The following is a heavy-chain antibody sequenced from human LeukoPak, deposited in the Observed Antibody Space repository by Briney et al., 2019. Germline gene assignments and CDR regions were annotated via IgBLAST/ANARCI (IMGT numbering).Heavy chain of an antibody. CDR1: GYSISSGYY. D-gene: IGHD3-22*01. J-gene: IGHJ4*02. V-gene: IGHV4-38-2*01. CDR3: AAEGDSSGYYSPLFLDY. Sequence: SETLSLTCAVSGYSISSGYYWGWIRQPPGKGLEWIGSIYRSGSTYYNPSLKSRVTISVDTSKNQYSLKLSSVTAADTAVYYCAAEGDSSGYYSPLFLDYWGQGTLVTVSS. CDR2: IYRSGST.